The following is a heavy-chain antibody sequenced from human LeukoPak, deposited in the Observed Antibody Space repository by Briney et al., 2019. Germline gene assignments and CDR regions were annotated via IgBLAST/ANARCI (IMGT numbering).Heavy chain of an antibody. CDR3: ARGGMTGTTYFDY. CDR2: ISSGISDI. V-gene: IGHV3-48*01. J-gene: IGHJ4*02. D-gene: IGHD1-20*01. CDR1: GVTFSSNT. Sequence: PGGSLRLSCAASGVTFSSNTMNWVCHAPRKGVEWVSYISSGISDIFYADSVKGRFTTSRDNAKNSLYLPMNSLSAEHTAVYYCARGGMTGTTYFDYWGQGTLVTVSS.